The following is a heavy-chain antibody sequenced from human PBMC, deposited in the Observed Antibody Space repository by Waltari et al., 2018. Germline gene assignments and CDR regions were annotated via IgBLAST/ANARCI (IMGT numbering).Heavy chain of an antibody. D-gene: IGHD3-10*01. J-gene: IGHJ3*02. V-gene: IGHV5-51*01. Sequence: EVQLVQSGAEVKKPGESLRISCETSGYSFSNYWIGWVRQMPGKGLEWMGFIYPHASDTRYSPSSQGQVTISADKSITTAYLQWSSLKASDTAIYFCAIRYGSGSLTFNIWGQGTMVIVSS. CDR2: IYPHASDT. CDR1: GYSFSNYW. CDR3: AIRYGSGSLTFNI.